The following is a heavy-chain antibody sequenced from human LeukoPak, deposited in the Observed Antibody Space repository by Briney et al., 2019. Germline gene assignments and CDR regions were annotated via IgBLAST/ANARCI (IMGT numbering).Heavy chain of an antibody. V-gene: IGHV4-31*02. CDR2: FHPSGTT. J-gene: IGHJ1*01. CDR3: TRGADDYKTAY. D-gene: IGHD5-24*01. CDR1: RDPIFSVGSI. Sequence: PSETLSLICSVSRDPIFSVGSIWSWIRQHPEKGLEWMGHFHPSGTTHYNPSLKSRLTISIDTSNDHFSLEMTSMTAADTAVYYCTRGADDYKTAYWDQGTLVSVSS.